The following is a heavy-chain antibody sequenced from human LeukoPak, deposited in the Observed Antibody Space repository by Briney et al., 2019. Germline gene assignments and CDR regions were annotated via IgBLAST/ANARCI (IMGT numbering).Heavy chain of an antibody. CDR2: LYHSGST. CDR1: GYSISSGYY. Sequence: TSETLSLTCSVSGYSISSGYYWGWIRQAPGKGLEWIGNLYHSGSTYYNPSLKSRVSISVDTSKNQFSLKLSSVTAADTAVYYCARDRNYLGAFDIWGQGTMVTVSS. CDR3: ARDRNYLGAFDI. V-gene: IGHV4-38-2*02. D-gene: IGHD7-27*01. J-gene: IGHJ3*02.